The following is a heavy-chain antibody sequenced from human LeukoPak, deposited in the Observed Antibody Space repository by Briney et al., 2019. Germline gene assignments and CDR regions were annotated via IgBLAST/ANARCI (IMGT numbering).Heavy chain of an antibody. V-gene: IGHV4-59*01. CDR2: IYYRGST. Sequence: SETLSLTCTVSGGSINNYYWSWIRPPPRKGLEWIGYIYYRGSTNYNPSLKSRVTFSVDTSKNQFSLKLNSVTAADTAVYYCARGGDYGDLRYFDYWGQGTLVTVSS. D-gene: IGHD4-17*01. CDR1: GGSINNYY. J-gene: IGHJ4*02. CDR3: ARGGDYGDLRYFDY.